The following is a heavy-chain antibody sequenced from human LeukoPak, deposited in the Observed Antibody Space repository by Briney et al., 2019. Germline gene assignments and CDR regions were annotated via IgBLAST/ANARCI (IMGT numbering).Heavy chain of an antibody. CDR1: GGSIRSSSYY. V-gene: IGHV4-39*01. CDR2: IHYSGST. CDR3: ARQQYYDSSGYFPIDY. Sequence: SETLSLTCTVSGGSIRSSSYYWGWIRQPPGKGLEWIGSIHYSGSTYYNPSLKSRVTISVDTSKNQFSLKLSSVTAADTAVYYCARQQYYDSSGYFPIDYWGQGTLVTVSS. D-gene: IGHD3-22*01. J-gene: IGHJ4*02.